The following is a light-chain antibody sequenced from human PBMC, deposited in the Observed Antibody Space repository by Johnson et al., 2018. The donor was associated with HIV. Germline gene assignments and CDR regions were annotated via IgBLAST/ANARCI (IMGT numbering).Light chain of an antibody. CDR1: RSNTGRNY. Sequence: QAVLTQPPSVSAAPGQKVTIYCSGSRSNTGRNYASWYQQPPGPAPKLPIYENNKRPSGLPNRFSGSKSGTSVTLGITGLQTGDEADYYCGTWDSSLSAYVFGTGTRVTVL. CDR2: ENN. CDR3: GTWDSSLSAYV. J-gene: IGLJ1*01. V-gene: IGLV1-51*02.